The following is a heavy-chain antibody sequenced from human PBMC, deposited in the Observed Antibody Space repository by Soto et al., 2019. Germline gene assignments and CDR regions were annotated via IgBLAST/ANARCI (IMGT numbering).Heavy chain of an antibody. J-gene: IGHJ4*02. CDR2: LISNNGNT. Sequence: ASVKVSCKASGYTFTSYDINWVRKATGQGPEWIVWLISNNGNTTYAQKLQGRVTMTTDTSTSTAYMELRSLRSDDTAVYYCARDEYSSGWFPLDYWGQGTLVTSPQ. V-gene: IGHV1-18*01. CDR3: ARDEYSSGWFPLDY. D-gene: IGHD6-19*01. CDR1: GYTFTSYD.